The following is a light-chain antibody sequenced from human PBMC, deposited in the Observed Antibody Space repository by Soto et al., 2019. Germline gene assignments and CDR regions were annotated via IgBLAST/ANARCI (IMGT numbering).Light chain of an antibody. Sequence: QSVLTQPPSVSGAPGQRVTISCTGSSSNIGAGYDVHWYQQLPGTAPKRIIYANNIRPSWVPGRFSGSKSCTSASLAITGLQAEDEADYYCQSSDSSLSGYVFGTGTNVKVL. CDR1: SSNIGAGYD. CDR3: QSSDSSLSGYV. V-gene: IGLV1-40*01. J-gene: IGLJ1*01. CDR2: ANN.